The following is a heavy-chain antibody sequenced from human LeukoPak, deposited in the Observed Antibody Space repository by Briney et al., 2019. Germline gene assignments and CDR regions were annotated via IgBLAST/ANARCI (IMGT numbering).Heavy chain of an antibody. Sequence: SVKVSCKASGGTFSSYAISWVRQAPGQGLEWMGGIIPIFGTANYAQKFQGRVTITTDESTSTAYMELSSLRSEDTAVYYCASATTYGDYYYYMDVWGKGTTVTVSS. V-gene: IGHV1-69*05. CDR3: ASATTYGDYYYYMDV. CDR1: GGTFSSYA. CDR2: IIPIFGTA. D-gene: IGHD2/OR15-2a*01. J-gene: IGHJ6*03.